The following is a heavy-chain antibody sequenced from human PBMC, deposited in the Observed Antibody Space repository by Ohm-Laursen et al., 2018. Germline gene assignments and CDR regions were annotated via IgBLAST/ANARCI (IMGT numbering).Heavy chain of an antibody. CDR2: IYYSGST. CDR1: GGSISSGGYY. J-gene: IGHJ5*02. V-gene: IGHV4-31*03. D-gene: IGHD1-14*01. Sequence: SETLSLTCTVSGGSISSGGYYWSWIRQHPGKGLEWIGYIYYSGSTYYNPSLKSRATISLDASKNQFSLKLSSVTAADTAVYYCATVVNHKFDPWGQGTLVTVSS. CDR3: ATVVNHKFDP.